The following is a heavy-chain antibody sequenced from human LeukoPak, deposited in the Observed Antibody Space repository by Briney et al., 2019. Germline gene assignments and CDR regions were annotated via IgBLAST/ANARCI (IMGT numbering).Heavy chain of an antibody. Sequence: PSQTLSLTCTVSSGSISSGSYYWSWIRQPAGKGLEWIGRICTSGSTNYNPSLKSRVTISVDTSKNQFSLKLSSVTAADTAVYYCARDAEWFGELQNWFDPWGQGTLVTVSS. J-gene: IGHJ5*02. V-gene: IGHV4-61*02. D-gene: IGHD3-10*01. CDR1: SGSISSGSYY. CDR2: ICTSGST. CDR3: ARDAEWFGELQNWFDP.